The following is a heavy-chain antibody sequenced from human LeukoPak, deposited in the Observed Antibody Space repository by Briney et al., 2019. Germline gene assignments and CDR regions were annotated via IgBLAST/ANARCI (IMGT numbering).Heavy chain of an antibody. CDR1: GGSISSINYY. D-gene: IGHD3-3*01. CDR2: IYYGGST. Sequence: SETLSLTCTVSGGSISSINYYWAWIRQPPGKGLEWIGSIYYGGSTYYNPSLKRRVTISVDTSKNQSSLKLSSVTAADTAVYYCASNPTYYDFWSTNYTRGWFDPWGQGTLITVSS. J-gene: IGHJ5*02. V-gene: IGHV4-39*01. CDR3: ASNPTYYDFWSTNYTRGWFDP.